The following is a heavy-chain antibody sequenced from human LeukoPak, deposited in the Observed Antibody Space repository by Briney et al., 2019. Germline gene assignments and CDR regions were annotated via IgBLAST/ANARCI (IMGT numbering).Heavy chain of an antibody. CDR2: IKQDGSEK. J-gene: IGHJ5*02. Sequence: GGSLRLSCAASGFTFSSYWMSWVRQAPGKGLEWVANIKQDGSEKYYVDSVKGRFTISRDNAKNSLYLQMNSLRAEDTAVYCCARDSLRVVRGVARNWFDPWGQGTLVSVSS. V-gene: IGHV3-7*01. D-gene: IGHD3-10*01. CDR3: ARDSLRVVRGVARNWFDP. CDR1: GFTFSSYW.